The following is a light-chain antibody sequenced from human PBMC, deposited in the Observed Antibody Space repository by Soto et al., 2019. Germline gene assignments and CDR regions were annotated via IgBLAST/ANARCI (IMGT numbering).Light chain of an antibody. Sequence: QSALTQPASVSGSPGQSITISCTGTSSDVGTYNYVSWYQQHPGKAPKLMIYEVSNRPSGISNRFSGSKSGNTASLTISGLPAEDEDDYYYSSYRSSSPVNYVFGTGTKVTVL. V-gene: IGLV2-14*01. CDR3: SSYRSSSPVNYV. CDR1: SSDVGTYNY. CDR2: EVS. J-gene: IGLJ1*01.